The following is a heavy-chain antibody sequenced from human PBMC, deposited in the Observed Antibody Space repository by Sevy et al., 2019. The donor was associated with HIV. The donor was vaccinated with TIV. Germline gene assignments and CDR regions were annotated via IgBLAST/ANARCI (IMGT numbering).Heavy chain of an antibody. V-gene: IGHV3-7*01. CDR3: ARDSSYCSGDKCYDVFDI. CDR1: GFTFSDYW. CDR2: IKRDESVK. J-gene: IGHJ3*02. Sequence: GSLRLSCAASGFTFSDYWMTWVRQAPGKDLEWVANIKRDESVKHYVDSVKGRFSVSRDNAKNSLYLHMNSLRADDTVLYYCARDSSYCSGDKCYDVFDIWGQGTMVTVSS. D-gene: IGHD2-21*01.